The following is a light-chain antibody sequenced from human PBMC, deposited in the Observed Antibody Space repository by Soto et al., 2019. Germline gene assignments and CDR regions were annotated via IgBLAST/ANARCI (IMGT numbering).Light chain of an antibody. CDR2: AAS. V-gene: IGKV1-27*01. CDR3: QKYNSAPRST. J-gene: IGKJ5*01. Sequence: DIQMTQSPSSLSSSVGDRVTITCRASQGISNYLAWYQQKPGKVPKLLIYAASTWQSGVTSRFSGSGSGTDFTLTISSLQPEDVATDYCQKYNSAPRSTFGQGTRLEIK. CDR1: QGISNY.